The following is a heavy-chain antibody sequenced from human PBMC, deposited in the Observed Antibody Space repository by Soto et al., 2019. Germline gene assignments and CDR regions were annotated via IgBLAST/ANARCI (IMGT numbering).Heavy chain of an antibody. J-gene: IGHJ4*02. CDR2: INPSDGTT. CDR1: GYMFTSYF. D-gene: IGHD6-19*01. CDR3: ARDKDSSARPRAEFDY. V-gene: IGHV1-46*01. Sequence: QGHLVQSGAEVKRPGASVRVSCESSGYMFTSYFIHWVRQAPGQGLEWVGVINPSDGTTTYAQKFQARIAMTTDTSTTTVDMELSSLTSEDTAVYYCARDKDSSARPRAEFDYWGQRTLITVSS.